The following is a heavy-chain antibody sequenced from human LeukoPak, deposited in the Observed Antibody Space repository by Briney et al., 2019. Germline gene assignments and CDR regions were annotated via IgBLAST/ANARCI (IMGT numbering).Heavy chain of an antibody. Sequence: SETLSLTCTVSGGSISSSSYYWGWIRQPPGKGLEWIGSIYYSGSTYYNPSLKSRVTISVDTSKNQFSLKLSSVTAADTAVYYCARDLEAWSGYVGDWFDPWGQGTLVTVSS. J-gene: IGHJ5*02. CDR2: IYYSGST. CDR3: ARDLEAWSGYVGDWFDP. V-gene: IGHV4-39*02. CDR1: GGSISSSSYY. D-gene: IGHD3-3*01.